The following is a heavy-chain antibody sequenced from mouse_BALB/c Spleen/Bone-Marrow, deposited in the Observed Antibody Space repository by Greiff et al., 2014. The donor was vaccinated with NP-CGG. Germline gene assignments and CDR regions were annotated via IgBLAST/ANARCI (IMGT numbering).Heavy chain of an antibody. V-gene: IGHV2-9*02. Sequence: VQGVESGPGLVAPSQSLTITCTVSGFSLASYGIHWVRQPPGKGLEWLGVIWAGGATNYNSALMSRLSISKDNSKSQVFLKMNSLQSDDTAMFYCTREREGDGYYDFDYWGQGTIFTVSS. J-gene: IGHJ2*01. CDR1: GFSLASYG. CDR3: TREREGDGYYDFDY. CDR2: IWAGGAT. D-gene: IGHD2-3*01.